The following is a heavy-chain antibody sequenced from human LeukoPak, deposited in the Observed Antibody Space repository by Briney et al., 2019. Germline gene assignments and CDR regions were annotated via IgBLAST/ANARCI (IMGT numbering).Heavy chain of an antibody. D-gene: IGHD3-22*01. CDR1: GGSISSYY. J-gene: IGHJ4*02. CDR2: IYYSGST. V-gene: IGHV4-59*01. Sequence: PSETLSLTCTVSGGSISSYYWNWIRQPPGKGLEWIGYIYYSGSTNYSPCLRSRVSISVDTSRSQFSLKLSSVTAADTAVYYCARGADSSGYYSIFYFDYWGQGTLVTVSS. CDR3: ARGADSSGYYSIFYFDY.